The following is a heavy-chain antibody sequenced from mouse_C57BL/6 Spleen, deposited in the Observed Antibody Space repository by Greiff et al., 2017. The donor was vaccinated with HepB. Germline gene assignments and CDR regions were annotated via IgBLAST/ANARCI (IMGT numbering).Heavy chain of an antibody. J-gene: IGHJ3*01. V-gene: IGHV1-61*01. CDR3: AGKDSSGTGFAY. CDR2: IYPSDSET. Sequence: VQLQQSGAELVRPGSSVKLSCKASGYTFTSYWMDWVKQRPGQGLEWIGNIYPSDSETHYNQKFKDKATLTVDKSSSTAYMQLSSLTSEDAAVYYCAGKDSSGTGFAYWGQGTLVTVSA. D-gene: IGHD3-2*02. CDR1: GYTFTSYW.